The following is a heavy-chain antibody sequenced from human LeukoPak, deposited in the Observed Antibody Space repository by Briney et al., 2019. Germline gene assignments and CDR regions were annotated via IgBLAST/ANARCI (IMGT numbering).Heavy chain of an antibody. V-gene: IGHV3-53*01. CDR3: ASMVFRGAFDI. D-gene: IGHD3-10*01. Sequence: GGSLRLSCAASGFTVSSNYMSWVRQAPGKGLEWVSVIYSGGSTYYADSVKGRFTISRDNSKNTLYLQMNSLRAEDTAVYYCASMVFRGAFDIWGQGTMVTVSS. CDR1: GFTVSSNY. CDR2: IYSGGST. J-gene: IGHJ3*02.